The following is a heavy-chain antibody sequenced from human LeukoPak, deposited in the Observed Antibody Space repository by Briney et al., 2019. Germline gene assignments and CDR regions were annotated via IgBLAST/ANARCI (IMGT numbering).Heavy chain of an antibody. CDR3: ARDLGGYSYAYYFDY. CDR1: GFTFSDYY. CDR2: ISSSGSYI. Sequence: GGSLRLSCAASGFTFSDYYINWIRQAPGKGLEWVSYISSSGSYIYYADSVKGRFTISRDNAKNSLYLQMNSLRAEDTAVYYCARDLGGYSYAYYFDYWGQGTLVTVSS. D-gene: IGHD5-18*01. J-gene: IGHJ4*02. V-gene: IGHV3-11*04.